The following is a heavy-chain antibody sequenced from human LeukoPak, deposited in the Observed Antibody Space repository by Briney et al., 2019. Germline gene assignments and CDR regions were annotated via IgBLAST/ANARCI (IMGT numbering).Heavy chain of an antibody. V-gene: IGHV3-23*01. CDR1: GFTLSSYE. J-gene: IGHJ4*02. D-gene: IGHD4-17*01. CDR2: VDYSGGDT. Sequence: GGSLRLSCTVSGFTLSSYEMSWIRQAPGKGLEWVSSVDYSGGDTHYADSVMGRFTISRDNSKNTLYLQLNSLRAEDTAVYYCARTGRRATTNYWGQGTLVTVSS. CDR3: ARTGRRATTNY.